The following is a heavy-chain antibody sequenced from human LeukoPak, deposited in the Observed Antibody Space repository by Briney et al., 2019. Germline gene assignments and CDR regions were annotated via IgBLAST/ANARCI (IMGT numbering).Heavy chain of an antibody. CDR3: AKDRGGGRDAFDI. D-gene: IGHD3-10*01. V-gene: IGHV4-59*01. Sequence: PSETLSLTCSVSGDSISSYAWSWIRRPPGKGLEWIGDISRSGDTNYSPSLKGRLTISVDMSKNQFSLKLRSVTAADTAVCYCAKDRGGGRDAFDIWGQGTVVTVSS. J-gene: IGHJ3*02. CDR1: GDSISSYA. CDR2: ISRSGDT.